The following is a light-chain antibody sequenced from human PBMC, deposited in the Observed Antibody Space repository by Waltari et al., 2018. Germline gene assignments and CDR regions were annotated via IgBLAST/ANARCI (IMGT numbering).Light chain of an antibody. J-gene: IGLJ3*02. CDR3: CSPDSSGNHWV. CDR1: ALPKKY. V-gene: IGLV3-10*01. Sequence: SYELTQPPSVSVSPGQTARITCSGDALPKKYGFFYSQKSGQAPVLVIYEDNKRPSGIPGRFSGSSSGTCSTLTVSGAQVDDEADYYCCSPDSSGNHWVFGGGTKLAVL. CDR2: EDN.